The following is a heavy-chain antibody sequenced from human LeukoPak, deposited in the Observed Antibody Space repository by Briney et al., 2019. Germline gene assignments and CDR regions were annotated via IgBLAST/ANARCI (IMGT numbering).Heavy chain of an antibody. CDR1: GGAVTTYH. J-gene: IGHJ4*02. D-gene: IGHD4-17*01. CDR3: ARYPGDSGDSYYFDY. Sequence: SETLSLTCTVSGGAVTTYHWSWIRLPPGKGLEWIGYIYYSGSINYNPSLNSRVTISLDTSKNEFSLKLRSVTAADTAVYYCARYPGDSGDSYYFDYWGQGTRVTVSS. CDR2: IYYSGSI. V-gene: IGHV4-59*02.